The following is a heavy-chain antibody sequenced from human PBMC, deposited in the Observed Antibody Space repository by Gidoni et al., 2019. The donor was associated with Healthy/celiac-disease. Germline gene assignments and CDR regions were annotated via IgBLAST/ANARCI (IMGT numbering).Heavy chain of an antibody. J-gene: IGHJ4*02. Sequence: QVQLVQSGAEVKKPGSSVKVSCKASGGTFSSYAISWVRQAPGQGLEWMGGIIPTFGTANYAQKFQGRVTITADESTSTAYMELSSLRSEDTAVYYCAGHYSGSYPVPWGYFDYWGQGTLVTVSS. CDR1: GGTFSSYA. CDR2: IIPTFGTA. CDR3: AGHYSGSYPVPWGYFDY. D-gene: IGHD1-26*01. V-gene: IGHV1-69*01.